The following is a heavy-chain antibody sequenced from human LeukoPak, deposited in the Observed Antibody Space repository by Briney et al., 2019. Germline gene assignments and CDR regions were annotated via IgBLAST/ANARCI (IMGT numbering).Heavy chain of an antibody. CDR1: GSSISNYL. Sequence: SETLSLTCTVSGSSISNYLWSWIRQPPGKGLEWIGYIYYSGSTNYNPSLKSRVTISADTSKNQFSLKLSSVTAADTAVYYCARPQLRGATDPFDYWGQGTLVTVSS. J-gene: IGHJ4*02. CDR2: IYYSGST. CDR3: ARPQLRGATDPFDY. D-gene: IGHD1-26*01. V-gene: IGHV4-59*01.